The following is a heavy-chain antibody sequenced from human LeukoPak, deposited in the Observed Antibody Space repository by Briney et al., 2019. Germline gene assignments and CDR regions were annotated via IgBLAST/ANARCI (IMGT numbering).Heavy chain of an antibody. Sequence: GGSLRLSCAASGFTFSNAWMSWVRQAPGKGLEWVANIKQDGSEKYYVDSVKGRFTISRDNAKNSLYLRMNSLRAEDTAVYYCTRDLVTRLDYWGQGTLVTVSS. CDR3: TRDLVTRLDY. D-gene: IGHD3-16*01. V-gene: IGHV3-7*01. J-gene: IGHJ4*02. CDR2: IKQDGSEK. CDR1: GFTFSNAW.